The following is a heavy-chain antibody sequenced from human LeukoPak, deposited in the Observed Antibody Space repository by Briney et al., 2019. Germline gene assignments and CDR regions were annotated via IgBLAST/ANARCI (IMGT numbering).Heavy chain of an antibody. J-gene: IGHJ4*02. D-gene: IGHD3-22*01. CDR2: IYPGDSNT. Sequence: GESLKISCKGSGYSFTSYWIAWVRQMPGKGLEWMGVIYPGDSNTKYSPSFQGQVTISADKSISAAHLQWSSLKASDTAIYYCARGNYYDSSGYFDYWGQGTLVTVSS. CDR1: GYSFTSYW. V-gene: IGHV5-51*01. CDR3: ARGNYYDSSGYFDY.